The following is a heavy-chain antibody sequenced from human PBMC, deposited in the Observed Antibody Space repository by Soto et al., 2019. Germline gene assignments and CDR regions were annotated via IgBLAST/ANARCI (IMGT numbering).Heavy chain of an antibody. D-gene: IGHD6-19*01. CDR2: TYYRSNWRH. CDR3: ARGVAGSGFDL. CDR1: GDSVSSNTAA. Sequence: SQTLSLTCAISGDSVSSNTAALHWIRSSPSRGLEWLGRTYYRSNWRHDYAVSVKSRITVNPDTSKNHFSLQLNSVTPDDTAVYYCARGVAGSGFDLWGQGTLVTVSS. V-gene: IGHV6-1*01. J-gene: IGHJ4*02.